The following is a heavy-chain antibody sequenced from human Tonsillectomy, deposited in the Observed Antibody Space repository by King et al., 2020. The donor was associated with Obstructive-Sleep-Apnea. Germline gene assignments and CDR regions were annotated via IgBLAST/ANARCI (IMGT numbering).Heavy chain of an antibody. D-gene: IGHD5-18*01. J-gene: IGHJ6*02. CDR2: ISWKSGSI. CDR1: GFTFDDYA. Sequence: VQLVESGGGLVQPGRSLRLSCTASGFTFDDYAMHWVRQAAGKGLEWVSGISWKSGSIGYADSVKGRFTISRDNAKNSLYLQMNSLRAEDSALYYCVKDIGYSAPKHHYGLDVWGQGTTVTVSS. V-gene: IGHV3-9*01. CDR3: VKDIGYSAPKHHYGLDV.